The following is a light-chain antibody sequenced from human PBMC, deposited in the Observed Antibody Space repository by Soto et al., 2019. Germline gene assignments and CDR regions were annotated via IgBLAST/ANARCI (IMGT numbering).Light chain of an antibody. CDR3: KQYTDWPRT. V-gene: IGKV3D-15*01. Sequence: EMVLTQPPGTLSLSPGERATLSCRSSQSVSSDFLAWYQEKPGQAPRLLIYGASNRATGIPDRFSGCGSGTEFTLTISSLQPEDFAVYYCKQYTDWPRTFGQGTKVDIK. CDR2: GAS. J-gene: IGKJ1*01. CDR1: QSVSSD.